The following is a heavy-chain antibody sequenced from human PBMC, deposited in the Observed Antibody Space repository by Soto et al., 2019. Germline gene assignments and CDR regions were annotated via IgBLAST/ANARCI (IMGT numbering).Heavy chain of an antibody. J-gene: IGHJ6*02. Sequence: SVKVSGKASGGTFSSYAISWVRQAPGQGLEWMGGIIPIFGTANYAQKFQGRVTITADESTSTAYMELSSLRSEDTAVYYCARVETGAVTQYYYYYYGMDVWGQGTTVTVSS. V-gene: IGHV1-69*13. CDR1: GGTFSSYA. CDR3: ARVETGAVTQYYYYYYGMDV. D-gene: IGHD4-4*01. CDR2: IIPIFGTA.